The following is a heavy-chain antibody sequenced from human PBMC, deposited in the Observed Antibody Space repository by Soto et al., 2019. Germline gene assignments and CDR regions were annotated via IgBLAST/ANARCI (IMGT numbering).Heavy chain of an antibody. CDR1: GFSLSTSGVG. Sequence: QITLKESGPTLVKPTQTLTLTCTFSGFSLSTSGVGVGWIRQPPGKALEWLALIYWDDDKRYSPSLKSRLTITNDTSKNQVVLTMTNMAPVDTATYYCAHSRPQIYDFWSGYYNMDVWGQATTVTVSS. D-gene: IGHD3-3*01. J-gene: IGHJ6*02. CDR2: IYWDDDK. V-gene: IGHV2-5*02. CDR3: AHSRPQIYDFWSGYYNMDV.